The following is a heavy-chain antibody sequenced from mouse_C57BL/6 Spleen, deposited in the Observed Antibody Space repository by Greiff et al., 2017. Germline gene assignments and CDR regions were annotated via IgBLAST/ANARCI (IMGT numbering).Heavy chain of an antibody. CDR2: INPSNGGT. J-gene: IGHJ2*01. V-gene: IGHV1-53*01. Sequence: QVQLQQPGTELVKPGASVTLSCKASGYTFTSYWMHWVKQRPGQGLEWIGNINPSNGGTNYNEKFKSKATLTVDNSSSTAYMQLSSLTSEDSAVYYCARGEGSYYFDYWGQGTTLTVSS. CDR1: GYTFTSYW. CDR3: ARGEGSYYFDY.